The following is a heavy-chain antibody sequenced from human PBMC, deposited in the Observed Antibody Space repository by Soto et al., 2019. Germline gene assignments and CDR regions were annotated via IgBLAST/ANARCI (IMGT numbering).Heavy chain of an antibody. Sequence: GGSLRLSCAASWFTVSSNYMSWVRQAPGKGLEWVSVIYSGGSTYYADSVKGRFTISRDNSKNTLYLQMNSLRAEDTAVYYCARDRRRGDYYGSGSYLWYYYYGMDVWGQGTTVTVSS. CDR3: ARDRRRGDYYGSGSYLWYYYYGMDV. V-gene: IGHV3-53*01. CDR1: WFTVSSNY. D-gene: IGHD3-10*01. J-gene: IGHJ6*02. CDR2: IYSGGST.